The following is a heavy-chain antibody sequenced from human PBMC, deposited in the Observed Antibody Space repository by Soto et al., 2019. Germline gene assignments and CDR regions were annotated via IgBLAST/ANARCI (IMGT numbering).Heavy chain of an antibody. CDR1: GYSFTSYW. V-gene: IGHV5-10-1*01. J-gene: IGHJ6*02. CDR2: IDPSDSYT. D-gene: IGHD3-16*02. CDR3: ARHKADTYAYVWGSYRYYYYYYGMDV. Sequence: PGESLKVSCMGSGYSFTSYWISWVRQMPGKGLEWMGRIDPSDSYTNYSPSFQGHVTISADKSISTAYLQWSSLKASDTAMYYCARHKADTYAYVWGSYRYYYYYYGMDVWGPGTRSTVS.